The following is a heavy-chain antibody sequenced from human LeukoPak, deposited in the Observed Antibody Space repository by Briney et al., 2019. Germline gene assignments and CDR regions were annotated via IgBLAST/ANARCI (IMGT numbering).Heavy chain of an antibody. V-gene: IGHV3-66*01. Sequence: GGSLRLSCAVSGFTVSSNYMSWVRQAPGKGLEWVSVIYSGGSTYYADSVKDRLTISRDNSKNTVYLQMNSLRAEDTAVYYCARGTGKYSSASSWGQGTLVTVSS. CDR2: IYSGGST. J-gene: IGHJ5*02. CDR3: ARGTGKYSSASS. CDR1: GFTVSSNY. D-gene: IGHD6-19*01.